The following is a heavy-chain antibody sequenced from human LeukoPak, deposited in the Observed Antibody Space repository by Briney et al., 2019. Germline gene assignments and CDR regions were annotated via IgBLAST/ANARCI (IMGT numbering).Heavy chain of an antibody. Sequence: PGGSLRLSCVASEFTFSSYGMHWVRQAPGKGLEWVAVIWYDGSNKYYADSVKGRFTISRDNSKNTLYLQMNSLRAEDTAVYYCARGYDFWSGYYSGSFDYWGQGTLVTVSS. CDR2: IWYDGSNK. V-gene: IGHV3-33*08. CDR1: EFTFSSYG. J-gene: IGHJ4*02. D-gene: IGHD3-3*01. CDR3: ARGYDFWSGYYSGSFDY.